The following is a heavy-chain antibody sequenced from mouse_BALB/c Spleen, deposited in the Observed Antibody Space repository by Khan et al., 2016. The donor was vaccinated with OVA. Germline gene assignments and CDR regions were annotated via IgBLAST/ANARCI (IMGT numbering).Heavy chain of an antibody. CDR2: INPHIGET. J-gene: IGHJ2*01. CDR3: TRIYRSDFDY. D-gene: IGHD1-1*01. Sequence: VRLQQSGPELVRPGASVKISCKASGYSFTGYFMNWVMQSHGKSLEWIGRINPHIGETFYNQRFKDKATLTADESSSTAHMELRSLASEDSAVYYCTRIYRSDFDYWGQGTTLTVSS. V-gene: IGHV1-20*02. CDR1: GYSFTGYF.